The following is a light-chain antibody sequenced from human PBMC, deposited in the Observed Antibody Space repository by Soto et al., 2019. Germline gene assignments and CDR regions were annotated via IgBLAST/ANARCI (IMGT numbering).Light chain of an antibody. CDR3: QQYNNWPRT. CDR1: QSVSSN. V-gene: IGKV3D-15*01. Sequence: ERVVTKSPATLSVSPGERATLSCRASQSVSSNLAWYQQKPGQAPRLLIYDASNRATGIPARFSGSGSGTDFTLTISSLQSEDFAVYYCQQYNNWPRTFGQGTKVDIK. CDR2: DAS. J-gene: IGKJ1*01.